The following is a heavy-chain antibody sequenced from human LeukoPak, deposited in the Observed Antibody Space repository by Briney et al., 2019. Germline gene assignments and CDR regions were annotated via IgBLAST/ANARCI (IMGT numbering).Heavy chain of an antibody. V-gene: IGHV1-46*01. Sequence: GASVKVSCKASGYTFTSYYMHWVRQAPGQGLEWMGIINPSGGSTSYAQKFRGRVTMTRDTSTSTVYMELSSLRSEDTAVYYCARDIDYDILTGYPQYYFDYWGQGTLVTVSS. D-gene: IGHD3-9*01. CDR3: ARDIDYDILTGYPQYYFDY. CDR2: INPSGGST. CDR1: GYTFTSYY. J-gene: IGHJ4*02.